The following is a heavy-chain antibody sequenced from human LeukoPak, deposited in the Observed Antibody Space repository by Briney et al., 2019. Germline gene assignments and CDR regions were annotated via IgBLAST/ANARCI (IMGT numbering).Heavy chain of an antibody. V-gene: IGHV5-51*01. D-gene: IGHD4-17*01. J-gene: IGHJ6*02. CDR2: IYPDDSDT. CDR3: ARLPTVTSNRIHDGMDV. CDR1: GYSFTTYW. Sequence: GESLKISCKGSGYSFTTYWIGWVRQMPGKGLEWMGIIYPDDSDTRYSPSFQGQVTISADKSISTAYLQWSSLKASDTAIYYCARLPTVTSNRIHDGMDVWGQGTTVTVSS.